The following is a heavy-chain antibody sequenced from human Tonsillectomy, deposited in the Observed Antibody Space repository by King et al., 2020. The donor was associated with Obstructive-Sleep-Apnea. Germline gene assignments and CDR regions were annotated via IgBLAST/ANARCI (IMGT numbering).Heavy chain of an antibody. Sequence: VQLQESGPGLVKPSETLSLTCTVSGGSISSFYWSWIRQSPGKGLEWLGYINNSGSTNYDPSLKSRVTRSIETSKNNFSLRLSSVTAADTAVYYCARVGVDYDILTGHNGHRDWFDPWGQGILVTVSS. CDR2: INNSGST. J-gene: IGHJ5*02. CDR1: GGSISSFY. V-gene: IGHV4-59*01. CDR3: ARVGVDYDILTGHNGHRDWFDP. D-gene: IGHD3-9*01.